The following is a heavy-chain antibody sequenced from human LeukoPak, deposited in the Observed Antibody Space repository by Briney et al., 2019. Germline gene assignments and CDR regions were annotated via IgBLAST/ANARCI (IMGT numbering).Heavy chain of an antibody. V-gene: IGHV4-34*01. Sequence: SETLSLTCAVYGGSFSGYYWSWIRQPPGKGLEWIGSIYYSGSTYYNPSLKSRVTISVDTSKNQFSLKLSSVTAADTAVYYCVMRSGYYNGFDYWGQGTLVTVSS. D-gene: IGHD3-3*01. CDR2: IYYSGST. CDR3: VMRSGYYNGFDY. CDR1: GGSFSGYY. J-gene: IGHJ4*02.